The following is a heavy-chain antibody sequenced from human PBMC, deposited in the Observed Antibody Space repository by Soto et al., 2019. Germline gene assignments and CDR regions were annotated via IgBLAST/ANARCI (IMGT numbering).Heavy chain of an antibody. CDR3: AREKGYISGPKNFDY. V-gene: IGHV4-30-4*01. CDR2: IYDSGSS. J-gene: IGHJ4*02. Sequence: SETLSLTCTVSGASISSGDYFWSWIRQSPGKGLEWIGYIYDSGSSYYNPSLKSRVTMSVDTSKNQFSLKLSSVTAADTAVYYCAREKGYISGPKNFDYWGQGTLVTVS. CDR1: GASISSGDYF. D-gene: IGHD5-12*01.